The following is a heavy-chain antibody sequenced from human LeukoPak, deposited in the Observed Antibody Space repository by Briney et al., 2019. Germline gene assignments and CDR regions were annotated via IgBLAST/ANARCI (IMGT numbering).Heavy chain of an antibody. Sequence: SETLSLTCTVSGASITNNAYYWGWIRQPPGKGLEWIGSMYYSGTSYYNPSLKSRVSISRGTSKNQFSLKLSSVTAADTAVYYCASATTVTLYYYYYMDVWGKGTTVTVSS. CDR3: ASATTVTLYYYYYMDV. CDR2: MYYSGTS. D-gene: IGHD4-17*01. CDR1: GASITNNAYY. J-gene: IGHJ6*03. V-gene: IGHV4-39*01.